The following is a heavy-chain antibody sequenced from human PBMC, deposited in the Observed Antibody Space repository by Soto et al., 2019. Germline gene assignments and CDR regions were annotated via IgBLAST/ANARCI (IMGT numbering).Heavy chain of an antibody. CDR3: ARSVFT. Sequence: SETLSLTCIVSGGSISSNDFYWSWIRQHPGKGLEWIGYIYYSGFTYYNPSLKSRVTISVDTSKNQFSLKLSSVTAADTAVYYCARSVFTWGQGTLVTVSS. D-gene: IGHD3-10*02. CDR1: GGSISSNDFY. V-gene: IGHV4-31*03. CDR2: IYYSGFT. J-gene: IGHJ5*02.